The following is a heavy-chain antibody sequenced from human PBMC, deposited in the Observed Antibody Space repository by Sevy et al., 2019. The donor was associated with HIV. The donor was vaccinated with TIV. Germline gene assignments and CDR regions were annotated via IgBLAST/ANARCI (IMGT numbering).Heavy chain of an antibody. CDR3: AVFPSGHDVPFFES. J-gene: IGHJ1*01. Sequence: SGPTLVNPTQTLALTCTFSGSSLYISGVGVAWIRQPPGKALEWLALIYWDEDEHYSPSLKNRLTITKGTSKNQVVLTMTTMDPVDTATYFCAVFPSGHDVPFFESWGHGLLVTVSS. V-gene: IGHV2-5*02. D-gene: IGHD1-26*01. CDR1: GSSLYISGVG. CDR2: IYWDEDE.